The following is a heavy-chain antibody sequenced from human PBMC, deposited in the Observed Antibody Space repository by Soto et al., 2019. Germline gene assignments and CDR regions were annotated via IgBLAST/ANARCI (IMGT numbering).Heavy chain of an antibody. Sequence: TRSLTCTVSGDSVSNSNYYWGWIRHSPGKGLEWIGSVYYRGRSYSKSSVKSRVTISVDTSKNQFSLNLNSVTASDTAVYFCVSQRTSVLTQAYFDYWGPGALVTVSS. D-gene: IGHD2-8*01. V-gene: IGHV4-39*01. J-gene: IGHJ4*02. CDR2: VYYRGRS. CDR1: GDSVSNSNYY. CDR3: VSQRTSVLTQAYFDY.